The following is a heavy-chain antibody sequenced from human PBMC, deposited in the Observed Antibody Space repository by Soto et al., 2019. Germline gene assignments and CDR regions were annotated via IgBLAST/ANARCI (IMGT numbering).Heavy chain of an antibody. Sequence: ASVKVSCKASGGTFSSYTISLVRQAPVQVLELIVRIIPILFIANYAQKFQGRFTITSYKSTITSYIELIILISEYTSVYYCARSTYGDSIADFDYWGQGTMVTVSS. CDR3: ARSTYGDSIADFDY. CDR2: IIPILFIA. V-gene: IGHV1-69*02. D-gene: IGHD3-10*01. CDR1: GGTFSSYT. J-gene: IGHJ4*02.